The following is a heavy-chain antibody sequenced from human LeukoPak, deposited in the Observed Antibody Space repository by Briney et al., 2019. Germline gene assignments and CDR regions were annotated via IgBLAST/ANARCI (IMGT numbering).Heavy chain of an antibody. V-gene: IGHV2-70*04. CDR3: ARSYCSGGSCYWSYYFDY. CDR2: IDWDDDK. CDR1: GFSRGTRGMG. J-gene: IGHJ4*02. D-gene: IGHD2-15*01. Sequence: KESGPALVKPPQTLTLTCTFSGFSRGTRGMGVSWIRQPPGKALEWLSRIDWDDDKFYSTSLKTRLTISKDTSKNQVVLTMTNMDPVDTATYYCARSYCSGGSCYWSYYFDYWGQGTLVTVSS.